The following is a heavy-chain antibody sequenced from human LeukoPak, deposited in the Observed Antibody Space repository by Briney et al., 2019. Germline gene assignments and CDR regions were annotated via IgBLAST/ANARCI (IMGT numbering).Heavy chain of an antibody. CDR2: ISGSGGST. CDR1: GFTFSSYA. Sequence: GGSLTLSCAASGFTFSSYAMSWVRQAPGKGLEWVSAISGSGGSTYYADSVKGRFTISRDNSKNTLYLQMNSLRAEDTAVYYCAKDPSGGMRHLRYYYDSSGAFDYWGQGTLVTVSS. CDR3: AKDPSGGMRHLRYYYDSSGAFDY. V-gene: IGHV3-23*01. D-gene: IGHD3-22*01. J-gene: IGHJ4*02.